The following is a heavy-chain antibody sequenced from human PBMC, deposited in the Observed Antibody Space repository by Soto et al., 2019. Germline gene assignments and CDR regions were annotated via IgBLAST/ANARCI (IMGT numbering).Heavy chain of an antibody. CDR2: ISGSGERT. Sequence: GGSLRLSCEASGFPFSTYAMSWVRQAPGKGLEWVSTISGSGERTYYGDSVKGRFTISRDKSKNTLYLQVNSLRAEDTAEYYCAKGVTMFGVIIPGFESYYGLDVWGQGTTVTVSS. V-gene: IGHV3-23*02. CDR1: GFPFSTYA. CDR3: AKGVTMFGVIIPGFESYYGLDV. D-gene: IGHD3-3*01. J-gene: IGHJ6*02.